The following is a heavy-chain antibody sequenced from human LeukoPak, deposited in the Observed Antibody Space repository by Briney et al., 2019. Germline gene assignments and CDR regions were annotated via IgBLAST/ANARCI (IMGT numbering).Heavy chain of an antibody. V-gene: IGHV1-69*05. J-gene: IGHJ4*02. Sequence: APVKVSCKASGGTFSSYAISWVRQAPGQGLEWMGRIIPIFGTANYAQKFQGRVTITTDESTSTAYMELSSLRSEDTAVYYCARESPTMLDFDYWGQGTLVTVSS. CDR1: GGTFSSYA. CDR2: IIPIFGTA. CDR3: ARESPTMLDFDY. D-gene: IGHD3-10*02.